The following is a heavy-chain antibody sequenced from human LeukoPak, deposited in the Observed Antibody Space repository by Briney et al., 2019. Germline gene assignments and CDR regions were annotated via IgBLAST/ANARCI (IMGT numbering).Heavy chain of an antibody. CDR1: GFTFSSYA. CDR2: ISATGGTT. V-gene: IGHV3-23*01. J-gene: IGHJ4*02. Sequence: PGGSLRLSCAASGFTFSSYAMSWVRQAPGKGLEWVSVISATGGTTYYADSVKGRFTISRDNAKNSLYLQMNSLRAEDTAVYYCARDPGGGSCYPCDYWGQGTLVTVSS. D-gene: IGHD2-15*01. CDR3: ARDPGGGSCYPCDY.